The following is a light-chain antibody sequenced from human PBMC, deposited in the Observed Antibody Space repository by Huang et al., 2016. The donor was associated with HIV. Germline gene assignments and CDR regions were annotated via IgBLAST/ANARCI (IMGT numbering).Light chain of an antibody. CDR2: AAS. J-gene: IGKJ4*01. CDR3: QQYNGYPLT. CDR1: QDISNY. V-gene: IGKV1-16*01. Sequence: DIQMSQSPSSLSASIGDRVTITCRASQDISNYLAWFQQRPVQAPKSLIYAASTLRSGVPSRFSGSGSGTDFSRTITSLQPDDSATYFCQQYNGYPLTFGGGTKVEIK.